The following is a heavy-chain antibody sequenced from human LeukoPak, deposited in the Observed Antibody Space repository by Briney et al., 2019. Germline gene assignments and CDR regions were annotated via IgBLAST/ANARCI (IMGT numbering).Heavy chain of an antibody. CDR2: IRSDGSNK. J-gene: IGHJ6*03. D-gene: IGHD3-10*01. CDR1: GFTLSSYG. CDR3: AKVGKTENYYGSGRFSYYYYMDV. V-gene: IGHV3-30*02. Sequence: GGSLRLSCAASGFTLSSYGMHWVRQAPGKGLEWVAFIRSDGSNKYYADSVKGRFTISRDNSKNTLYLQMNSLRAEDTAVYYCAKVGKTENYYGSGRFSYYYYMDVWGKGTTVTISS.